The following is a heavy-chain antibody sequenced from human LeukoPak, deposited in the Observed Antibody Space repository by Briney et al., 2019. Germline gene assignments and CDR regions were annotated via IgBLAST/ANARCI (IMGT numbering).Heavy chain of an antibody. J-gene: IGHJ6*02. CDR1: GGSFSGYY. CDR2: INHSGST. D-gene: IGHD2-8*01. V-gene: IGHV4-34*01. CDR3: ARSSRVLYGTDV. Sequence: SETLSLTCAVCGGSFSGYYWSWIRQPPGKGLEWIGEINHSGSTNYNPSLKSRVTISVDTSKNQFSLKLSSVTAADTAVYYCARSSRVLYGTDVWGQGTTVTVSS.